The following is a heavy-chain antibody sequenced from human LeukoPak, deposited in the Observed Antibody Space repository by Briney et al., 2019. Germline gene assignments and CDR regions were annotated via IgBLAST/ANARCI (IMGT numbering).Heavy chain of an antibody. V-gene: IGHV3-74*01. Sequence: PGGSLRLSCAASGFTFSNYWMHWVRQAPGKGLVWVSRINSDGSTTIYADSVKGRFTISRDNSKNTLYLQMNSLRAEDTAVYYCAKDAYSSVRRYYFDYWGQGTLVTVSS. CDR1: GFTFSNYW. D-gene: IGHD6-19*01. J-gene: IGHJ4*02. CDR2: INSDGSTT. CDR3: AKDAYSSVRRYYFDY.